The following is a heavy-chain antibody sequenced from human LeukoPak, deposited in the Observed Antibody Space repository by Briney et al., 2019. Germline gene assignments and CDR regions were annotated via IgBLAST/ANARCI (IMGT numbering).Heavy chain of an antibody. D-gene: IGHD3-3*01. Sequence: GGYLILSCAASGFSVINAWMSWVRQAPGQGLEWVGRIKSRADGGTTGYAAHVEGRLRISRDDSENTLYLQMTSLQIEDTALYYCLIFPGRWGQGTLVTVSS. CDR3: LIFPGR. CDR2: IKSRADGGTT. V-gene: IGHV3-15*05. CDR1: GFSVINAW. J-gene: IGHJ4*02.